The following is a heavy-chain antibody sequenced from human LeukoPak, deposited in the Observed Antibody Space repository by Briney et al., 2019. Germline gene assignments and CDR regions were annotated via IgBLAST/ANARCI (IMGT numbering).Heavy chain of an antibody. D-gene: IGHD6-19*01. CDR3: ARDPVHSSGWFAVSYYYMDV. V-gene: IGHV3-7*01. J-gene: IGHJ6*03. Sequence: GGSLRLSCAASGFTFSRHWMSWVRQAPGKGLEWVANVKQDGSEEFYVDSVKGRFTISRDNAKNSLYLQMNSLRAEDTAVYYCARDPVHSSGWFAVSYYYMDVWGKGTTVTISS. CDR1: GFTFSRHW. CDR2: VKQDGSEE.